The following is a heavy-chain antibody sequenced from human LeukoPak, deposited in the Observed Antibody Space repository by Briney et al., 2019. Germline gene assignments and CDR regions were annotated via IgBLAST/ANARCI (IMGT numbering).Heavy chain of an antibody. V-gene: IGHV1-18*01. CDR3: ARDGTIGYCSSTSCYAIDHYYYYMDV. J-gene: IGHJ6*03. CDR2: ISAYNGNT. D-gene: IGHD2-2*01. Sequence: ASVKVSCKASGYTFTSYGISWVRQAPGQGLEWMGWISAYNGNTNYAQKLQGRVTMTTDTSTSTAYMELRSLRSDDTAVYYCARDGTIGYCSSTSCYAIDHYYYYMDVWGKGTTVTVSS. CDR1: GYTFTSYG.